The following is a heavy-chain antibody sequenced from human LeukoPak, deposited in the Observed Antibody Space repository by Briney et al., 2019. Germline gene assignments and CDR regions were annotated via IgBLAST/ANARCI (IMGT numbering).Heavy chain of an antibody. Sequence: ASVNVSCKASGYTFTSYDINWVRQATGQGLEWMGWMNPNSGNTGYAQKFQGRVTMTRSTSISTAYMELSSLRSEDTAVYYCASFRGAIPDYYYYGMDVWGQGTTVTVSS. CDR3: ASFRGAIPDYYYYGMDV. CDR2: MNPNSGNT. CDR1: GYTFTSYD. D-gene: IGHD4/OR15-4a*01. V-gene: IGHV1-8*01. J-gene: IGHJ6*02.